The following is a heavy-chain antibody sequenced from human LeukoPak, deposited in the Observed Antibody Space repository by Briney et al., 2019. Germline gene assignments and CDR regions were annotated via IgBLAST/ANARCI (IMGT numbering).Heavy chain of an antibody. Sequence: DSVKVSCKASGYTFTGYYMHWVRQAPEEGLEWMGWINPKNGGTNYAPKFQGRVTMTRDTSISTAYMELSSLRSDDTAVYYCARFPSLGPFDFGGQGTLVTVSS. CDR1: GYTFTGYY. V-gene: IGHV1-2*02. J-gene: IGHJ4*02. CDR3: ARFPSLGPFDF. CDR2: INPKNGGT.